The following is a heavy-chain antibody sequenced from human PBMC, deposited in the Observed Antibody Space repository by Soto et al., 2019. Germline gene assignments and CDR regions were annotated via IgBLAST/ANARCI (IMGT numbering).Heavy chain of an antibody. CDR3: ARDHLWAFDY. D-gene: IGHD3-3*02. J-gene: IGHJ4*02. CDR2: IGSKGETYAT. V-gene: IGHV3-73*01. Sequence: GGSLRLSCAASGFTLGASALQWVRQASGKGLERLGRIGSKGETYATTYAASVKGRFTISRDDSKKTAYLQMNSLESEDTAEYYCARDHLWAFDYWAQGILVTVS. CDR1: GFTLGASA.